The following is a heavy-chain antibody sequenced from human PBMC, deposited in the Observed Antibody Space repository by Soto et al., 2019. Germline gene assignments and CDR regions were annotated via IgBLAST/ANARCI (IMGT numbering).Heavy chain of an antibody. Sequence: SETLSLTCAVYGGSFSTYYWSWIRQPPGKGLEWIGEINHSGSTNYNPSLKSRVSISVDTPKNQFSLRLTAVTAADTAVYYCARWGHNGVVVAGKSDPIWGQGTMVTVSS. V-gene: IGHV4-34*01. CDR1: GGSFSTYY. CDR2: INHSGST. J-gene: IGHJ3*02. CDR3: ARWGHNGVVVAGKSDPI. D-gene: IGHD2-15*01.